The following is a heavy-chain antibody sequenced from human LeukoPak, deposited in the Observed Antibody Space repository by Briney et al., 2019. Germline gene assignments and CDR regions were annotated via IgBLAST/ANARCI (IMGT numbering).Heavy chain of an antibody. J-gene: IGHJ3*02. Sequence: GASVKVSCKASGYIFTAYYIHWVRQAPGQGLEWMGWTNPNSGGTNYAQKFQDRVTMTRDTSISTAYMELSRLRSDDTAVYFCARDHYDAFDIWGQGTMVTVSS. CDR2: TNPNSGGT. V-gene: IGHV1-2*02. CDR1: GYIFTAYY. CDR3: ARDHYDAFDI.